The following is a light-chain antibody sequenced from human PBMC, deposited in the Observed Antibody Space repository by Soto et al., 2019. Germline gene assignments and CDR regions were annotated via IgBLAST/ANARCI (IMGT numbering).Light chain of an antibody. CDR2: GAS. Sequence: EIVMTQSPATLSVSPGERATLSCRASQSVSSNLAWYQQKPGQAPRLLIYGASTRATGIPARFSGSGSGTEFTLTISSLQSEDIATYYCQQYDSLPLTFGGGTKVHI. V-gene: IGKV3-15*01. CDR3: QQYDSLPLT. CDR1: QSVSSN. J-gene: IGKJ4*01.